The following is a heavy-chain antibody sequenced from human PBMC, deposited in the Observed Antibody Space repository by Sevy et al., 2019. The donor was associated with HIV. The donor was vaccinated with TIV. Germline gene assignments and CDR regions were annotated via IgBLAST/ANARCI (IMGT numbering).Heavy chain of an antibody. CDR3: ARDNATVSRRGLRYYYYGTDV. V-gene: IGHV3-7*01. J-gene: IGHJ6*02. Sequence: GGSLRLSCAASGFTVSTYWMSWFRQAPGKGLEWVANINEDGTGKFYVDSVKGRFTMSRDNAKNSLYLQMNSLRAEDAAVYYCARDNATVSRRGLRYYYYGTDVWGQGTTVTVSS. CDR2: INEDGTGK. CDR1: GFTVSTYW. D-gene: IGHD2-2*01.